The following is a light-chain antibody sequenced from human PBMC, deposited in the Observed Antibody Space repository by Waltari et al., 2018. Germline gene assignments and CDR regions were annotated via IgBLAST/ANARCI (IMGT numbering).Light chain of an antibody. V-gene: IGLV2-14*01. CDR2: VVS. CDR1: SSDIGGYKY. J-gene: IGLJ3*02. CDR3: SAYMNSSLV. Sequence: QSALTQPASVSASPGQSITISCTGTSSDIGGYKYVSWYQQHPGKAPKLMIYVVSKRPSGVSNRFSGSKSGSTASLSSSGLQSEDEADYYCSAYMNSSLVFGAGTKVTVL.